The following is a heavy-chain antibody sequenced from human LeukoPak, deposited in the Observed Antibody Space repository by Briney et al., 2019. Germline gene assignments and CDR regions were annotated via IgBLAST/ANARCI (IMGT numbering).Heavy chain of an antibody. Sequence: PSETLSLTCAVYGGSFSGYYWSWSRQPPGKGLEWIGEINHSGSTNYIPSLKSRVTISVDTSKNQFSLKLSSVTAADTAVYYCARVWLNLRRTSSTQGFDYWGQGTLVTVSS. CDR2: INHSGST. CDR3: ARVWLNLRRTSSTQGFDY. D-gene: IGHD5-24*01. V-gene: IGHV4-34*01. J-gene: IGHJ4*02. CDR1: GGSFSGYY.